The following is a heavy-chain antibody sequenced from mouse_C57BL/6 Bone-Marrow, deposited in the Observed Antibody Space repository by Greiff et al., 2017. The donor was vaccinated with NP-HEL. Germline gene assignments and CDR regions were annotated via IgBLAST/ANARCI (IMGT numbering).Heavy chain of an antibody. V-gene: IGHV14-4*01. D-gene: IGHD2-1*01. J-gene: IGHJ3*01. CDR3: TRGNLAY. Sequence: VQLQQSGAELVRPGASVKLSCTASGFNIKDDYMHWVKQRPEQGLEWIGWIDPENGYTEYASKFQGKATITADTSSNTAYLQLSSLTSEDTAVYYCTRGNLAYWGQGTLVTVSA. CDR1: GFNIKDDY. CDR2: IDPENGYT.